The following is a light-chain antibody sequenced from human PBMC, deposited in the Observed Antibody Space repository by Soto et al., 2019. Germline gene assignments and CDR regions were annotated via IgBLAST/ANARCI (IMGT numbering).Light chain of an antibody. CDR1: QSVGSY. CDR2: NAS. CDR3: QQRSNGPPEYT. J-gene: IGKJ2*01. Sequence: EIVLTQSPATLSLSPGERATLSCRASQSVGSYFAWYRQKTGQAPRLLIYNASNRATGIPARVSGSGSGTDFTLTLSSLEPEDSAVDYCQQRSNGPPEYTFGQGTKLEIK. V-gene: IGKV3-11*01.